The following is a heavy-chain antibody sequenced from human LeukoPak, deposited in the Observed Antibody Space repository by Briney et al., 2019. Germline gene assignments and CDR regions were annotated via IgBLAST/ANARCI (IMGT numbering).Heavy chain of an antibody. V-gene: IGHV3-23*01. D-gene: IGHD6-19*01. J-gene: IGHJ4*02. Sequence: GGSLRLSCAASGFTFSSYAMSWVRQAPGKGLEWVPAISGSGGSTYYADSVKGRFTISRDNSKNTLYLQMNSLRAEDTAVYYCAKALGIAVAGLDYWGQGTLVTVSS. CDR2: ISGSGGST. CDR3: AKALGIAVAGLDY. CDR1: GFTFSSYA.